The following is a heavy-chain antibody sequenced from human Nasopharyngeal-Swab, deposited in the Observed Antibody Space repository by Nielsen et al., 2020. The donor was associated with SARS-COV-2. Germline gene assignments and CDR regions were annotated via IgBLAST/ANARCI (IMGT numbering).Heavy chain of an antibody. CDR1: GFTFSNYA. V-gene: IGHV3-48*04. CDR2: ITSSSGII. D-gene: IGHD3-22*01. Sequence: GESLKISCAASGFTFSNYAMTWVRQAPGKGLEWVSYITSSSGIIYYADSVKGRFTISRDNAKNLLYLQMNSLRAEDTAVYYCASAHRAYGDSGYYPLDYWGKGTLVTVSS. J-gene: IGHJ4*02. CDR3: ASAHRAYGDSGYYPLDY.